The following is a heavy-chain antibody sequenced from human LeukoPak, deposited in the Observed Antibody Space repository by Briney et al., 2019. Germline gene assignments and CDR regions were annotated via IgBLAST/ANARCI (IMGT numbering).Heavy chain of an antibody. D-gene: IGHD5-18*01. J-gene: IGHJ4*02. Sequence: GGSQRLSCAASGLTVSSNYMNWVRQAPGKGLEWVSALYIGGNTYYADSVRGRFTISRDNSKNTLYLQMNSLRAEDTAIYYCTTAAGYNYGQYWGQGTLVTVSS. V-gene: IGHV3-53*01. CDR3: TTAAGYNYGQY. CDR2: LYIGGNT. CDR1: GLTVSSNY.